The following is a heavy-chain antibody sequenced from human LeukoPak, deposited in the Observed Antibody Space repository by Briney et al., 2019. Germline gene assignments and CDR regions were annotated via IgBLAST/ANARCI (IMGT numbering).Heavy chain of an antibody. CDR2: IYHSGST. CDR3: YSAFDWFNFDY. J-gene: IGHJ4*02. CDR1: GGSISSSNW. V-gene: IGHV4-4*02. D-gene: IGHD3-9*01. Sequence: SGTLSLTCAVSGGSISSSNWWSWVRQPPGKGLEWIGEIYHSGSTNYNPSLKSRVTISVDTSKNQFSLKLSSVTAADTAVYYCYSAFDWFNFDYWGQGTLVTVSS.